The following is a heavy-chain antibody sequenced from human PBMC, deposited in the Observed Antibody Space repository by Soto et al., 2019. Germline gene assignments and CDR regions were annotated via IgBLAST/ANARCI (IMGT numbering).Heavy chain of an antibody. D-gene: IGHD1-26*01. CDR1: GFTFSSYA. CDR2: ISYDGSNK. J-gene: IGHJ3*02. V-gene: IGHV3-30-3*01. Sequence: VGSLRLTGAASGFTFSSYAMHWVRQAPGKGLEWVAVISYDGSNKYYADSVKGRFTISRDNSKNTLYLQMNSLRAEDTAVYYCARQDTTDAFDIWGQGTMVTVSS. CDR3: ARQDTTDAFDI.